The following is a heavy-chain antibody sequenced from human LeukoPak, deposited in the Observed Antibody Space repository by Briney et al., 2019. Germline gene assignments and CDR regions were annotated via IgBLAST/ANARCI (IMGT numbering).Heavy chain of an antibody. D-gene: IGHD3-16*01. J-gene: IGHJ6*03. V-gene: IGHV3-53*01. Sequence: GGSLRLSCAASGFTVSSNYMSWVRQAPGKGLEWVSVIYSGGGTYYVDSVKGRFTISRDNSKNTLYLQMNSLRAEDTAVYYCARDLGELKGADYYYYMDVWGKGTTVTVSS. CDR3: ARDLGELKGADYYYYMDV. CDR1: GFTVSSNY. CDR2: IYSGGGT.